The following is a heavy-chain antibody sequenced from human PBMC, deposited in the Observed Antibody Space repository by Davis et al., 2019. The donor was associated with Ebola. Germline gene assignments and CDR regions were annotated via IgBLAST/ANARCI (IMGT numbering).Heavy chain of an antibody. CDR2: FDPEDIKT. Sequence: AASVKVSCKVSKYTLTEFSVHWVRQAPGKGLEWLGGFDPEDIKTIYAQKFQGRLTMTEDASTDTAYMELSSLRPEDTAVYYCVKTRSNWWNDALEIWGRGTMVIVSS. D-gene: IGHD2-8*02. J-gene: IGHJ3*02. CDR1: KYTLTEFS. CDR3: VKTRSNWWNDALEI. V-gene: IGHV1-24*01.